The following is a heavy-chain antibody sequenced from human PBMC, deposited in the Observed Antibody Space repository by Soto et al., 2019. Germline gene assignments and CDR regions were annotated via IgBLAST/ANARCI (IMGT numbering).Heavy chain of an antibody. D-gene: IGHD7-27*01. CDR1: GDSISNLNYF. CDR3: ARGRYCLTGRCFPNWFDS. Sequence: SETLSLTCSVSGDSISNLNYFWAWIRQPPGQALEYIGYIYKSATTYYNPSFESRVAISVDTSKSQFSLNVTSVTAADTAVYFCARGRYCLTGRCFPNWFDSWGQGALVTV. CDR2: IYKSATT. J-gene: IGHJ5*01. V-gene: IGHV4-30-4*01.